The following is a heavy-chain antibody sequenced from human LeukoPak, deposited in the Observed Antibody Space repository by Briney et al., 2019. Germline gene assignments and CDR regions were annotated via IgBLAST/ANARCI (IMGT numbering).Heavy chain of an antibody. Sequence: GASVKVSCKASGYAFTSYDINWVRQATGQGLEWMGWMNPNSGNTGYAQKFQGRVTMTRDTSISTAYMELSSLRSDDTAVYYCARPNYDILTGYFSDYWGQGTLVTVSS. CDR1: GYAFTSYD. D-gene: IGHD3-9*01. J-gene: IGHJ4*02. CDR2: MNPNSGNT. CDR3: ARPNYDILTGYFSDY. V-gene: IGHV1-8*01.